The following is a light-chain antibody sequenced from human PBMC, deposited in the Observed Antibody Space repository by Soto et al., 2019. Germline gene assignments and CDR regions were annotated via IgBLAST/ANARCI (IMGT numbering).Light chain of an antibody. CDR2: GAS. Sequence: EIVMTQSPATLSVSPGERATLSCRASQSVSSNLAWYQQKPGQARRLLIYGASPRATGIPARFSGSGSGTEFTLTISSLQSEDFAVYYCQQYYNWPPMAFGQGTKVEIK. J-gene: IGKJ1*01. CDR1: QSVSSN. CDR3: QQYYNWPPMA. V-gene: IGKV3-15*01.